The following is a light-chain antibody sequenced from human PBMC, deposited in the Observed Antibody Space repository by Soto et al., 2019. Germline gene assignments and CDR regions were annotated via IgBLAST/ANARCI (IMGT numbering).Light chain of an antibody. J-gene: IGLJ2*01. CDR3: SSYAGSSIPVA. V-gene: IGLV2-8*01. CDR2: DVT. Sequence: QSALTQPPSASGSPGQSVTISCTGASSDVGGYNFVSWYQQHPGKAPKPMIYDVTKRPSGVPDRFSGSKSGNTASLTVSGLQVDDEADYYCSSYAGSSIPVAFGGGTKVTVL. CDR1: SSDVGGYNF.